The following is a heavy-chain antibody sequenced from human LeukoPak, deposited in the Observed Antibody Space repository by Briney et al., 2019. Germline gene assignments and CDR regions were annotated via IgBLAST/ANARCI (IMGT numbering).Heavy chain of an antibody. CDR2: VNPDDSDT. CDR3: AILNYYGSGSYPD. V-gene: IGHV5-51*01. CDR1: GFSFTTYW. Sequence: GESLKISCKGSGFSFTTYWIGWVRQMPGKGLEWMGIVNPDDSDTRYSPSFQGQVTISADKSISTAYLQWSSLKASDTGVYYCAILNYYGSGSYPDWGQGTLVTVSS. D-gene: IGHD3-10*01. J-gene: IGHJ4*02.